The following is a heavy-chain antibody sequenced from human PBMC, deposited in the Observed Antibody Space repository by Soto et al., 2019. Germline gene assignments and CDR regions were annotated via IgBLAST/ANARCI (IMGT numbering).Heavy chain of an antibody. CDR2: VYYSVSS. Sequence: QLQLQESGPGLVKPSETLSLTCSASGGSISSRTFWWAWIRQPPGKRLEWIGDVYYSVSSYSSPDLKGRVALSVDTSKNQLSLKLNSVTAADTAVYYCARHPRDDYNYGGSGIFDYWGQGTLVTVSS. CDR3: ARHPRDDYNYGGSGIFDY. J-gene: IGHJ4*02. CDR1: GGSISSRTFW. V-gene: IGHV4-39*01. D-gene: IGHD4-4*01.